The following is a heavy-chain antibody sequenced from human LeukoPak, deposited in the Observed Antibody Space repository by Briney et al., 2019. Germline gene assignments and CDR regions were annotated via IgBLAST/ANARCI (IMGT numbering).Heavy chain of an antibody. CDR2: INHSGST. CDR3: ARGRGIWGRWFDP. Sequence: PSETLSLTCAVYGGSFSSYNWNWVRQPPGKGLEWVGEINHSGSTNDNPSLKSRVTISVDTSKNQFSLKLSSVTAADTAVYYCARGRGIWGRWFDPWGQGTLVTVSS. CDR1: GGSFSSYN. D-gene: IGHD2/OR15-2a*01. V-gene: IGHV4-34*01. J-gene: IGHJ5*02.